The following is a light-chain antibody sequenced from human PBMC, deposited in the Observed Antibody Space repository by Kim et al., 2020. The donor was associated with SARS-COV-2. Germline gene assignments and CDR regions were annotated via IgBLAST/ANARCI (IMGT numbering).Light chain of an antibody. V-gene: IGKV1-5*01. J-gene: IGKJ4*01. CDR3: QQYNSYPLT. CDR1: QSISSW. CDR2: DAS. Sequence: ASVGDRVTITCRASQSISSWLAWYQQKPGKAPKLLIYDASSLESGVPARFSGSGSGTEFTLTISSLQPDDFATYYCQQYNSYPLTFGGGTKVDIK.